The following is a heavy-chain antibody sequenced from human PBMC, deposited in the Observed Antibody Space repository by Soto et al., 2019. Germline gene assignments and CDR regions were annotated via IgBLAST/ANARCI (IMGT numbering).Heavy chain of an antibody. D-gene: IGHD2-15*01. J-gene: IGHJ4*02. CDR2: ISGSGGST. CDR3: AKTPVVVVAASLDY. Sequence: EVQLLESGGGLVQPGGSLRLSCAASGFTFSSYAMSWVRQAPGKGLEWVSAISGSGGSTYYADSVKGRFTISRDNSKHTLYLQMNSLRAEDTAVYYCAKTPVVVVAASLDYWGQGTLVTVSS. V-gene: IGHV3-23*01. CDR1: GFTFSSYA.